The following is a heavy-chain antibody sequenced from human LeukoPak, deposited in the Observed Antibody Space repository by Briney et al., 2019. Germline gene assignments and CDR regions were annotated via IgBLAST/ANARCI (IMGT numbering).Heavy chain of an antibody. CDR3: ARDYSNYVSPDY. J-gene: IGHJ4*02. CDR2: INWNGGST. D-gene: IGHD4-11*01. CDR1: GFTFSSYA. V-gene: IGHV3-20*04. Sequence: QPGGSLRLSCAASGFTFSSYAMNWVRQAPGKGLEWVSGINWNGGSTGYADSVKGRFTISRDNAKNSLYLQMNSLRAEDTALYYCARDYSNYVSPDYWGQGTLVTVSS.